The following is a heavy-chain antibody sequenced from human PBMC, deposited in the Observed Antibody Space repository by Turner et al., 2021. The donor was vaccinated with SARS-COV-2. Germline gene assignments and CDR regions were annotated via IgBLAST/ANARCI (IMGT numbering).Heavy chain of an antibody. J-gene: IGHJ6*02. CDR2: ISSGRSYI. D-gene: IGHD2-2*01. V-gene: IGHV3-21*01. Sequence: EVHMVESGGGLVQPGGSRRLPRAPPGLTFSSSTINWVRQAQVKGLEWVSSISSGRSYINYADSVKGRFTISRDNAKNSLYLKMNSLRAEDTAVYYCARDHRPVVVPAAKRAGSYYYGMDVWGQGTTVTVSS. CDR3: ARDHRPVVVPAAKRAGSYYYGMDV. CDR1: GLTFSSST.